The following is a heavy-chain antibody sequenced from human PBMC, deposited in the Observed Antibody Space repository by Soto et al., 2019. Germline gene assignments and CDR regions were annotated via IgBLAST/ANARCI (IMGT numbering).Heavy chain of an antibody. CDR1: GFTFGSYA. V-gene: IGHV3-23*01. Sequence: GRSLRLSCAASGFTFGSYAMSWVRQAPGKGLEWVSAISGTGGTTYYADSVKGRFTISRDNSRNTLHLQMNSLRAEDTAIYYCAKFFVETGGSSGWPWSFHFWGQGTLVTVSS. D-gene: IGHD6-25*01. CDR2: ISGTGGTT. CDR3: AKFFVETGGSSGWPWSFHF. J-gene: IGHJ4*02.